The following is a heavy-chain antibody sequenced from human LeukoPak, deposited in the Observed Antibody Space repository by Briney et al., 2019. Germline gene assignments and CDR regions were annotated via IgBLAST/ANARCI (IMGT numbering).Heavy chain of an antibody. CDR3: AREGRYFDWLGATTYGMDV. CDR2: ISSSSSTI. CDR1: GFTFSSYS. J-gene: IGHJ6*02. D-gene: IGHD3-9*01. V-gene: IGHV3-48*02. Sequence: PGGSLRLSCAASGFTFSSYSMNWVRQAPGKGLEWVSYISSSSSTIYYADSVKGRFTISRDNAKNSLYLQMNSLRDEDTAVYYCAREGRYFDWLGATTYGMDVWGQGTTVTVSS.